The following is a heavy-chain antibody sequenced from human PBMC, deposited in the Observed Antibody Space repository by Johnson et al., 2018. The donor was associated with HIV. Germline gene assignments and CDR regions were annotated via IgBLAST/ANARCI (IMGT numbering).Heavy chain of an antibody. D-gene: IGHD5/OR15-5a*01. J-gene: IGHJ3*02. CDR3: AKGGDLYDSTASFDAFDI. V-gene: IGHV3-33*06. CDR1: GFTFTSFG. Sequence: QVQPVESGGGVVQPGSSLRLSCAASGFTFTSFGIHWVRQAPGQGLEWVPVIWYDGSDKYYADSAKGRFTIPRDNSRNTVYLQMNSLRVEDTAVYYCAKGGDLYDSTASFDAFDIWGQGTMVTVSS. CDR2: IWYDGSDK.